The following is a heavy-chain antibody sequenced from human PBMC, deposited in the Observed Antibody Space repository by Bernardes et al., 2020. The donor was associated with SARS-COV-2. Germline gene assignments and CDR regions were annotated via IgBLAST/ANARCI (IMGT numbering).Heavy chain of an antibody. CDR3: ASVLLWFGEFREFDY. Sequence: GGSLRLSCAASGFTFSSYGMHWVRQAPGKGLEWVAVISYDGSNKYYADSVKGRFTISRDNSKNTLYLQMNSLRAEDTAVYYCASVLLWFGEFREFDYWGQGTLVTVSS. D-gene: IGHD3-10*01. V-gene: IGHV3-30*03. CDR1: GFTFSSYG. J-gene: IGHJ4*02. CDR2: ISYDGSNK.